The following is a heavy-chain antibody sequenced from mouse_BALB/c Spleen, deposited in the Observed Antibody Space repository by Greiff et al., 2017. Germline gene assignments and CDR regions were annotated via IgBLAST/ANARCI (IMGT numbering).Heavy chain of an antibody. J-gene: IGHJ2*01. Sequence: EVMLVESGGGLVQPGGSRKLSCAASGFTFSSFGMHWVRQAPEKGLEWVAYISSGSSTIYYADTVKGRFTISRDNPKNTLFLQMTSLRSEDTAMYYCAITGGDYWGQGTTLTVSS. V-gene: IGHV5-17*02. CDR1: GFTFSSFG. D-gene: IGHD4-1*01. CDR3: AITGGDY. CDR2: ISSGSSTI.